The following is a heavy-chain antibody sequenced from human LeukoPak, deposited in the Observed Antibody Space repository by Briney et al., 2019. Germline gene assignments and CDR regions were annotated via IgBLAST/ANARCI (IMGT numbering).Heavy chain of an antibody. J-gene: IGHJ4*02. CDR3: ARSWAGGHFDY. Sequence: GGSLRLSCAASGFTFSVYDMSWIRQAPGKGLEWVSYISSSSSYTNYADSVKGRFTISRDNAKNSLYLQMNSLRAEDTAVYYCARSWAGGHFDYWGQGTLVTVSS. CDR2: ISSSSSYT. D-gene: IGHD2-15*01. V-gene: IGHV3-11*03. CDR1: GFTFSVYD.